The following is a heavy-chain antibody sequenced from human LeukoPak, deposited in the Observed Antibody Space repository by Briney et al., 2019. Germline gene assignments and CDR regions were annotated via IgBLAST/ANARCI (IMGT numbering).Heavy chain of an antibody. CDR2: ISGSGDNT. D-gene: IGHD6-13*01. J-gene: IGHJ4*02. CDR1: GFTFSSYA. V-gene: IGHV3-23*01. CDR3: AKPERYGTTWYGRVDY. Sequence: GVSLGLSCAASGFTFSSYAMSWVRQAPGKGLEWVSGISGSGDNTYDADSVKGRFTISRDNSKDTLYLQMNSLRAEDTAVYYCAKPERYGTTWYGRVDYWGQGTLVTVSS.